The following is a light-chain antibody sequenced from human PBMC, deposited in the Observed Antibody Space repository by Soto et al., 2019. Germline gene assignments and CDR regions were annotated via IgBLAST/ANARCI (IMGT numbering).Light chain of an antibody. CDR1: NSNIGTNP. CDR3: AVWDDSLNGHLL. V-gene: IGLV1-44*01. Sequence: QSVLTQPPSASGTPGQRATISCSGSNSNIGTNPVSWYQQLPGTAPKLLIHTDDQRPSGVPDRFSGSKSGTSASLAISGLQSEDEADYYCAVWDDSLNGHLLFGGRTKLTVL. J-gene: IGLJ2*01. CDR2: TDD.